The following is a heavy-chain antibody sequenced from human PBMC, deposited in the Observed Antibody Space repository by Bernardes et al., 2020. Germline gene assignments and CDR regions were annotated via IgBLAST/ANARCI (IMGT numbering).Heavy chain of an antibody. CDR2: INHSGST. Sequence: SETLSLTCAVYGGSFSGYYWSWIRQPPGKGLEWIGEINHSGSTNYNPSLKSRVTISVDTSKNQFSLKLSSVTAADTAVYYCARAPYYYDSSGYYYFRRNAFDIWGQGTMVTVSS. CDR1: GGSFSGYY. D-gene: IGHD3-22*01. J-gene: IGHJ3*02. V-gene: IGHV4-34*01. CDR3: ARAPYYYDSSGYYYFRRNAFDI.